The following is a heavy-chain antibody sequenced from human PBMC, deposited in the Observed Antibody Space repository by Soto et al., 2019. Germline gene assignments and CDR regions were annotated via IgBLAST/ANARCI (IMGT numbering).Heavy chain of an antibody. Sequence: QVQLVQSGAEVKKPGASLKVSCKASGYTFTSYGISWVRQAPGQGLEWMGWISAYNGNTNYAQKLQGRVTMTTDTSTSTAYMELRSLRSDDTAVYYCARGGRRTYSSSSNRDAFDIWGQGTMVTVSS. CDR3: ARGGRRTYSSSSNRDAFDI. CDR1: GYTFTSYG. J-gene: IGHJ3*02. CDR2: ISAYNGNT. D-gene: IGHD6-6*01. V-gene: IGHV1-18*01.